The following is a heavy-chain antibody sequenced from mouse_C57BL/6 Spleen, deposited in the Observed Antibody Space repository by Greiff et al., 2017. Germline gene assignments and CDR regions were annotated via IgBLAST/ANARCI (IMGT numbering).Heavy chain of an antibody. CDR3: ARYDYEEAY. D-gene: IGHD2-4*01. CDR1: GYAFSSSW. Sequence: QVQLQQSGPELVKPGASVKISCKASGYAFSSSWMNWVKQRPGKGLEWIGRIYPGDGDTNYNGKFKGKATLTADKSSSTAYMQLSSLTSEDSAVYFCARYDYEEAYWGQGTLVTVSA. V-gene: IGHV1-82*01. CDR2: IYPGDGDT. J-gene: IGHJ3*01.